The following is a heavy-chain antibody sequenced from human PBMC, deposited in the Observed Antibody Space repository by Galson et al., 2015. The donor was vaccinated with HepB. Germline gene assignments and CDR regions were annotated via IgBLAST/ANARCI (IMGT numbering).Heavy chain of an antibody. CDR2: IYYSGST. V-gene: IGHV4-59*08. CDR1: GGSISSNY. D-gene: IGHD2-15*01. Sequence: LTCTVSGGSISSNYCTWIRQPPGKGLEWIGYIYYSGSTSYNPSLKSRVTMSLDTSKNQFSLKLSSVTAADTAVYYCAISPDSTDYYYYYMYVWGKGTTVTVSS. J-gene: IGHJ6*03. CDR3: AISPDSTDYYYYYMYV.